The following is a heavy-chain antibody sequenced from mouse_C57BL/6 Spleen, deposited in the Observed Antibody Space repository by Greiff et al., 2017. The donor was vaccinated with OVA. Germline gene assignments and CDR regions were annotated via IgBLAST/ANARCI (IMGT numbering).Heavy chain of an antibody. CDR2: IDPETGGT. J-gene: IGHJ4*01. CDR1: GYTFTDYE. Sequence: QVQLQQSGAELVRPGASVTLSCKASGYTFTDYEMHWVKHTPVHGLEWIGAIDPETGGTAYNQKFKGKAILTADKSSSTAYMELRSLTSEDSAVYYCTKPTVVATDYAMDYWGQGTSVTVSS. CDR3: TKPTVVATDYAMDY. D-gene: IGHD1-1*01. V-gene: IGHV1-15*01.